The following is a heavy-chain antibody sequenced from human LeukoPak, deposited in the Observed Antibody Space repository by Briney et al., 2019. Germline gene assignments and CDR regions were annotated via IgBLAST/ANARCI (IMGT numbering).Heavy chain of an antibody. D-gene: IGHD3-3*01. CDR2: IKQDGSEK. CDR1: GFTFSSYW. Sequence: RAGGSLRLSCAASGFTFSSYWMSWVRQAPGKGLEWVANIKQDGSEKYYVDSVKGRFTISRDNAKNSLYLQMNSLRAEDTAVYYCARDYQYYDFWSGYYDYYYYMDVWGKGTTVTVSS. V-gene: IGHV3-7*01. CDR3: ARDYQYYDFWSGYYDYYYYMDV. J-gene: IGHJ6*03.